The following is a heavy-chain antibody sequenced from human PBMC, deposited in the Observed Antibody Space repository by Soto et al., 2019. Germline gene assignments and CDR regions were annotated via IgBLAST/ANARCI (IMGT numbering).Heavy chain of an antibody. CDR3: ASEVDVLTGRYFDY. CDR1: GDSISSGSYF. CDR2: IYYSGST. J-gene: IGHJ4*02. V-gene: IGHV4-31*03. D-gene: IGHD3-9*01. Sequence: SETLSLTCTVSGDSISSGSYFWSWIRQYPGKGLEWIGYIYYSGSTYYNPSLVSRVAISVDTSKNHFSLKLRSLTAADTAVYYCASEVDVLTGRYFDYRRQGTLVTVSS.